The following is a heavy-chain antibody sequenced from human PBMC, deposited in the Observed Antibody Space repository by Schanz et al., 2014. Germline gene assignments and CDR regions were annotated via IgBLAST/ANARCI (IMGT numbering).Heavy chain of an antibody. CDR2: VRSKNNRYTT. CDR1: GFTFSDHY. Sequence: VQLVESGGGVVQPGRSLRLSCAASGFTFSDHYMDWVRQAPGKGLEWVGRVRSKNNRYTTEYAASVKGRFTISRDDSKNSLYLQMNSLKTEDTAVYYCAKWRRSYFDSSGSCWGTFDFWGQGTLVSVSS. J-gene: IGHJ4*02. D-gene: IGHD3-22*01. CDR3: AKWRRSYFDSSGSCWGTFDF. V-gene: IGHV3-72*01.